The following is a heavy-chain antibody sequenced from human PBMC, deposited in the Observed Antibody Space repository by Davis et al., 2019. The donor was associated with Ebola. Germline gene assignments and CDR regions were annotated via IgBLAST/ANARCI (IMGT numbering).Heavy chain of an antibody. CDR2: IYYSGST. J-gene: IGHJ5*02. CDR1: GGSISSSSYY. Sequence: MPSETLSLTCTVSGGSISSSSYYWGWIRQPPGKGLEWIGSIYYSGSTYYNPSLKGRVTISVDTSKNQFSLKLSSVTAADTAVYYCASRQAAPDRGPWFDPWGQGTLVTVSS. CDR3: ASRQAAPDRGPWFDP. D-gene: IGHD6-13*01. V-gene: IGHV4-39*01.